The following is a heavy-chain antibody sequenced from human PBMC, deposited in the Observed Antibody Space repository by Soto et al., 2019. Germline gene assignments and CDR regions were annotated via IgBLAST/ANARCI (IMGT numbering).Heavy chain of an antibody. D-gene: IGHD4-4*01. CDR2: IYYSGST. J-gene: IGHJ5*02. Sequence: ASETLSLTCTVSGGSISSSSYYWGWIRQPPGKGLEWIGSIYYSGSTYYNPSLKSRVTISVDTSKNQLSLKLSSVTAADTAVYYCARRRRNYNQINWFDPWGQGTLVTVSS. V-gene: IGHV4-39*01. CDR1: GGSISSSSYY. CDR3: ARRRRNYNQINWFDP.